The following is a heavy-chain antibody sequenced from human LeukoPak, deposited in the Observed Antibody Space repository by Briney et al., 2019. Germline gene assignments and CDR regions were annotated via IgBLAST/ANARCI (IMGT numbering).Heavy chain of an antibody. J-gene: IGHJ4*02. CDR2: VNLQGST. CDR1: GGSISSSW. CDR3: AREGGPYRPLDY. V-gene: IGHV4-4*02. Sequence: GTLSLTCAVSGGSISSSWWSWVRQAPGKGLEWIGEVNLQGSTIYNPSLMGRVAISVDMSENHISLQLTSVTAADTAVYYCAREGGPYRPLDYSGQGTLVTVSS.